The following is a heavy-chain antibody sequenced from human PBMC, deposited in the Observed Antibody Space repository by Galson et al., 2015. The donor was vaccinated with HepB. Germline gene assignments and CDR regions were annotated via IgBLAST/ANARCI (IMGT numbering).Heavy chain of an antibody. Sequence: SLRLSCAASGFTFSSYRMSWVRQAPGKGLEWVANIKQDGSEKYYVDSVKGRFTISRDNAKNSLYLQMNSLRAEDTAVYYCAREGGVGDYSTFLYYYYYMDVWGKGTTVTVSS. CDR2: IKQDGSEK. CDR1: GFTFSSYR. D-gene: IGHD4-11*01. J-gene: IGHJ6*03. V-gene: IGHV3-7*01. CDR3: AREGGVGDYSTFLYYYYYMDV.